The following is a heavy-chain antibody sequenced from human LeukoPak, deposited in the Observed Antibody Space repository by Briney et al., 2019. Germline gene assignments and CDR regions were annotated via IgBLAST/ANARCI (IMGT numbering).Heavy chain of an antibody. CDR3: ARDRNSGSYFGY. D-gene: IGHD1-26*01. CDR1: GFTFSSYA. V-gene: IGHV3-64*01. CDR2: ISSNGGST. Sequence: GGSLRLSCAASGFTFSSYAMHWVRQAPGKGLEYVSAISSNGGSTYYANSVKGRFTISRDNSKNTLYLQMGSLRAEDMAVYYCARDRNSGSYFGYWGQGTLVTVSS. J-gene: IGHJ4*02.